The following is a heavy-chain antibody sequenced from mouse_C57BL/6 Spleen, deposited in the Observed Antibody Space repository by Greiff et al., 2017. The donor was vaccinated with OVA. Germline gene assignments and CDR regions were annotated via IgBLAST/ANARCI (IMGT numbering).Heavy chain of an antibody. Sequence: QVQLQQSGPELVKPGASVKLSCKASGYAFSSSWMNWVKQRPGKGLEWIGRIYPGDGDTNYNGKFKGKATLTADKSSSTAYMQLSSLTSEDSAVYFGAREGSYGSSHYYAMDYWGQGTSVTVSS. V-gene: IGHV1-82*01. CDR2: IYPGDGDT. J-gene: IGHJ4*01. CDR3: AREGSYGSSHYYAMDY. D-gene: IGHD1-1*01. CDR1: GYAFSSSW.